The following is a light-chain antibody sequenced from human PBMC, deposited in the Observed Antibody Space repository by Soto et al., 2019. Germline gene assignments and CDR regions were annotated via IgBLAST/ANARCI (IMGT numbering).Light chain of an antibody. CDR3: SSYTSSSTLV. Sequence: QSALTKPASVSGSPGQSITISCTGTSSDVGGYNYVSWYQQHPGKAPKLMIYDVSNRPSGVSNRFSGSKSGNTASLTISGLQDEDEADYYCSSYTSSSTLVFGGGTKLTVL. J-gene: IGLJ2*01. CDR1: SSDVGGYNY. CDR2: DVS. V-gene: IGLV2-14*01.